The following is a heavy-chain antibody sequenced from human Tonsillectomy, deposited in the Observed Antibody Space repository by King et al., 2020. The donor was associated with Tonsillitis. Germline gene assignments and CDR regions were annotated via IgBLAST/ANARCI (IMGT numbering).Heavy chain of an antibody. CDR3: ARYGDYYDASGFYYFPFDI. CDR1: GGAFSSYG. V-gene: IGHV1-69*01. J-gene: IGHJ3*02. D-gene: IGHD3-22*01. CDR2: IIPIFGTP. Sequence: VQLVESGAEVKKPGSSVKVSCKASGGAFSSYGIGWVRQAHGQGLEWVGGIIPIFGTPNYAQKFQDTVTITADGSTSTAYMELSSLRSEDTAVYYCARYGDYYDASGFYYFPFDIWGQGTMITVSS.